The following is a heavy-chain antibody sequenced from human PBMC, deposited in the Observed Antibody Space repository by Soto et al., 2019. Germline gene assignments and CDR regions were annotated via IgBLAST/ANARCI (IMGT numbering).Heavy chain of an antibody. J-gene: IGHJ4*02. V-gene: IGHV3-23*01. Sequence: EVQLLVSGGGLVQPGGSLRLSCEASGLTFSSYAMTWVRQAPGKGLEWVSASGSGGRAFYSDSVKGRFTISRDNSRNTLYLQLHSLRVADTAVYFCAKATGTTLYWGQGTLVTVSS. CDR1: GLTFSSYA. CDR2: SGSGGRA. D-gene: IGHD1-1*01. CDR3: AKATGTTLY.